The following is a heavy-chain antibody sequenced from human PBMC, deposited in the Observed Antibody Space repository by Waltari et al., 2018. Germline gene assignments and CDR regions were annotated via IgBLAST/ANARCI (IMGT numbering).Heavy chain of an antibody. D-gene: IGHD6-6*01. CDR2: INPNSGGT. V-gene: IGHV1-2*02. J-gene: IGHJ5*02. CDR1: GYTFTGYY. Sequence: QVQLVQSGAEVKKPGASVKVSCKASGYTFTGYYMHWVRQAPGQGVEWMGWINPNSGGTNYAQKFQGRVTMTRDTSISTAYMELSRLRSDDTAVYYCARDGLAARRQTPGRNWFDPWGQGTLVTVSS. CDR3: ARDGLAARRQTPGRNWFDP.